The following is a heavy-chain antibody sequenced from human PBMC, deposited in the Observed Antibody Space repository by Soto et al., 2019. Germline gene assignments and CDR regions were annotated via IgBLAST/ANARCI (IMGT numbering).Heavy chain of an antibody. CDR2: IIPIPGTA. D-gene: IGHD2-2*01. V-gene: IGHV1-69*01. CDR3: ARSQGSSTSLEIYYYYYYGMDV. CDR1: GGTFGSYA. Sequence: QVQLVQSGAEVKKPGSSVKVSCKASGGTFGSYAISWVRQAPGQGLEWMGGIIPIPGTANYAQKFQGRVTIAADEPTSTAYMELSSLSSEDTAVYYCARSQGSSTSLEIYYYYYYGMDVWGQGTTVTVSS. J-gene: IGHJ6*02.